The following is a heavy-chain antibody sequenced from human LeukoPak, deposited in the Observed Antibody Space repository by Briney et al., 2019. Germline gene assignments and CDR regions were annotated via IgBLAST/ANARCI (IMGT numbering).Heavy chain of an antibody. CDR1: GFTFSSYG. J-gene: IGHJ6*02. CDR3: AKDHCSSSCYNYYGMDV. CDR2: ISYHGSNK. D-gene: IGHD2-2*02. Sequence: GGSLRLSCAASGFTFSSYGMHWVRQAPGKGLEWVAVISYHGSNKYYADSVKGRVTISRDNSKNTLFLQMDSLRAEDSAVYYCAKDHCSSSCYNYYGMDVWGQGTTVTVSS. V-gene: IGHV3-30*18.